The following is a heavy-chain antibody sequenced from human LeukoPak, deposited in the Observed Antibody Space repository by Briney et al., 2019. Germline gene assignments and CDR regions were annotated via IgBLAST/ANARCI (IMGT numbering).Heavy chain of an antibody. V-gene: IGHV3-53*01. CDR1: GFSVSGNY. CDR3: ARRYGDYAGDDY. J-gene: IGHJ4*02. CDR2: IYTGGNT. D-gene: IGHD4-17*01. Sequence: GGSLRLSCAASGFSVSGNYMSWVRQAPGKGLEWVSIIYTGGNTYYADSVKGRFTNSRDDSRNTVYLQMNNLRAEDTAVYYCARRYGDYAGDDYWGQGTLVTVSS.